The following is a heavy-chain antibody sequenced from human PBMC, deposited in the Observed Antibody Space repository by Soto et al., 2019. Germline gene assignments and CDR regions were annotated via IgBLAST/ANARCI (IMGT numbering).Heavy chain of an antibody. V-gene: IGHV4-39*01. Sequence: QLQLQESGPGLVKPSETLSLTCTVSGGSISSSSYYWGWIRQPPGKGLEWIGSIHYSVSTYYNPSLKSRVTSSVDTANDQFPPKLSPVTAADTAVYYCARHARPNGYGDYGVGTWGQGTLVTVSS. D-gene: IGHD4-17*01. CDR2: IHYSVST. J-gene: IGHJ5*02. CDR3: ARHARPNGYGDYGVGT. CDR1: GGSISSSSYY.